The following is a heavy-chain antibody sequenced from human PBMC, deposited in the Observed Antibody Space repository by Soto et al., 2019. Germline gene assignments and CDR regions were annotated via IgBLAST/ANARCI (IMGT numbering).Heavy chain of an antibody. CDR3: ARGGGVGVAGSAAFDM. V-gene: IGHV1-2*02. CDR1: GYPVTAYY. J-gene: IGHJ3*02. D-gene: IGHD3-3*01. Sequence: QLHLVQSGAVVKKPGASVTVSCSASGYPVTAYYMHWVRQAPGRGLEWMGGINPATGAAKDTQTFPGRVTMTRGTSTVTVFMELSGLTAEDSGVFYCARGGGVGVAGSAAFDMWGQGTVVTVSS. CDR2: INPATGAA.